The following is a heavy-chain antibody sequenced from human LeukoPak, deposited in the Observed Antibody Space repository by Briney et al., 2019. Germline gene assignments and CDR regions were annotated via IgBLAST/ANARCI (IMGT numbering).Heavy chain of an antibody. J-gene: IGHJ3*02. V-gene: IGHV3-7*01. Sequence: GGSLRLSCAASGFTFRNHWMSWVRQAPGKGLEWVANINQDGSDKYYVDSVKGRFTISRDNAKNSLYLQMNSLRAEDTAVYYCVTGGGAVDIWGQGTMVTVSS. CDR3: VTGGGAVDI. CDR2: INQDGSDK. CDR1: GFTFRNHW.